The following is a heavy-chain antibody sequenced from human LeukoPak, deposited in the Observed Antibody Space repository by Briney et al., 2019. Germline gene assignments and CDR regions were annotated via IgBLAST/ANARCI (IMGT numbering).Heavy chain of an antibody. CDR1: GYTFTSYH. Sequence: ASVKVSCKASGYTFTSYHMHWVRQAPGQGLEWMGIINPSGGSTSYAQKFQGRVTMTRDTSTSTVYMELSSLRSEDTAVYYCARESAHKQQWLVHFCDYWGQGTLVTVSS. V-gene: IGHV1-46*01. D-gene: IGHD6-19*01. CDR3: ARESAHKQQWLVHFCDY. J-gene: IGHJ4*02. CDR2: INPSGGST.